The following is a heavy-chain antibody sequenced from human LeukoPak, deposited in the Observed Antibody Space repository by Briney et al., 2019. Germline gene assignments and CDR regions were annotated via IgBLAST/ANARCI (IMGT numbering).Heavy chain of an antibody. Sequence: SETLSLTRTVSGGSLSSYYWSWIRQPAGKGLEWIGRIYTSGSTNYNPSLTSRVTMSVDTSKNQFSLKLSSVTAADTAVYYCASGSSWGFVDYWGQGTLVTVSS. D-gene: IGHD6-6*01. CDR1: GGSLSSYY. V-gene: IGHV4-4*07. CDR2: IYTSGST. J-gene: IGHJ4*02. CDR3: ASGSSWGFVDY.